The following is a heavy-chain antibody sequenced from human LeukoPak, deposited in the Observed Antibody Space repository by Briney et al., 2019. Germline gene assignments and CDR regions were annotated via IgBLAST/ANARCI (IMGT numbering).Heavy chain of an antibody. CDR2: ISYTGSP. CDR1: GVSISSGDHN. D-gene: IGHD4-17*01. CDR3: ARLDYGDYEAFDI. J-gene: IGHJ3*02. Sequence: SQTLSLTCTVSGVSISSGDHNWSWIRQHPGKGLEWIGYISYTGSPDYNPSLRSRLTISLDTSQNQFSLRLRSVTAADAAVYYCARLDYGDYEAFDIWGQGTMVTVSS. V-gene: IGHV4-31*03.